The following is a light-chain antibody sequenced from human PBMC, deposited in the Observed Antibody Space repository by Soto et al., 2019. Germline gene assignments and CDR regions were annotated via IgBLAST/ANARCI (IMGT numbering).Light chain of an antibody. V-gene: IGLV2-14*01. J-gene: IGLJ2*01. Sequence: QSVLTQPASVSESPGQSITISCTGTSSDVGGYNYVSWYQQHPGKAPKLMIYDVSNRPSGVSNRFSGSKSGNTASLTISGLQAEDEADYYCSSYTSSILFGGGTKLTVL. CDR1: SSDVGGYNY. CDR3: SSYTSSIL. CDR2: DVS.